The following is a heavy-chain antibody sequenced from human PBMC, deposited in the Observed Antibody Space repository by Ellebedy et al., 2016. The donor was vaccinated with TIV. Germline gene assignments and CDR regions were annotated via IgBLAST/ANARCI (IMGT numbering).Heavy chain of an antibody. CDR2: IKQDGSEK. CDR3: TARSSGSPFY. D-gene: IGHD6-25*01. Sequence: ETLSLXXGVSGGSISSYYWSWIRQPPGKGLEWVANIKQDGSEKNYVDPVKGRFTVSRDNAKNSLYLQMGSLRAEDTTVYYCTARSSGSPFYWGQGTLVTVSS. CDR1: GGSISSYY. J-gene: IGHJ4*02. V-gene: IGHV3-7*03.